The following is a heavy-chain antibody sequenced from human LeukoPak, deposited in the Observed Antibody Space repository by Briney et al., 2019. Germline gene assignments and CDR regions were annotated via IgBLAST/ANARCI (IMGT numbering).Heavy chain of an antibody. Sequence: ASVKVSCKASGYTFTGYYIHWVRQAPGQGLEWMGWINPNSGGTNHAQRFQGRVTMTRDTSISTAYMELSSLRSDDTAVYYCARGCSNYSAYYDYWGQGTQVTVSS. D-gene: IGHD4-11*01. J-gene: IGHJ4*01. CDR2: INPNSGGT. V-gene: IGHV1-2*02. CDR3: ARGCSNYSAYYDY. CDR1: GYTFTGYY.